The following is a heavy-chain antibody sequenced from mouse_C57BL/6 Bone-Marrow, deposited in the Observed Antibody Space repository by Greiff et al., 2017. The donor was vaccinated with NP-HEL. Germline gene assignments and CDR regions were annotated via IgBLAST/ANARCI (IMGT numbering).Heavy chain of an antibody. Sequence: EVKVVESGAELVRPGASVKLSCTASGFNIKDDYMHWVKQRPEQGLEWIGWIDPENGDTEYASKFQGKATITADTSSNTAYLQLSSLTSEDTAVYYCTTLAWYFDVWGTGTTVTVSS. V-gene: IGHV14-4*01. CDR3: TTLAWYFDV. CDR2: IDPENGDT. J-gene: IGHJ1*03. CDR1: GFNIKDDY.